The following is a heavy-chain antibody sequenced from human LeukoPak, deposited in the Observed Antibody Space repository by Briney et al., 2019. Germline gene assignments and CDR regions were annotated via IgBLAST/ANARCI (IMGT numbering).Heavy chain of an antibody. CDR3: ARDIEGIRPGAFDI. Sequence: GGSLSLSCAASGFTFSSYGMHWVRQAPGKGLEWVAVISYDGSNKYYADSVKGRFTISRDNSKNTLYLQMNSLRAEDTAVYYCARDIEGIRPGAFDIWGQGTMVTVSS. D-gene: IGHD2-15*01. CDR2: ISYDGSNK. V-gene: IGHV3-33*05. CDR1: GFTFSSYG. J-gene: IGHJ3*02.